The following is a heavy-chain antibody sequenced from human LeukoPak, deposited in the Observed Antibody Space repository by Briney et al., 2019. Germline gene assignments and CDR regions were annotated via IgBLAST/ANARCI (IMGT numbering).Heavy chain of an antibody. CDR3: ARGGIGGATSSLHYMDV. CDR2: IYTSGST. Sequence: SETLSLTCTVSGGSISSYYWSWIRQPAGKGLEWLGRIYTSGSTNYNPSLKRRVTLSVDKSKNQFSLKLSSVTAADTAVYYCARGGIGGATSSLHYMDVWGKGTTVTVSS. J-gene: IGHJ6*03. CDR1: GGSISSYY. D-gene: IGHD1-26*01. V-gene: IGHV4-4*07.